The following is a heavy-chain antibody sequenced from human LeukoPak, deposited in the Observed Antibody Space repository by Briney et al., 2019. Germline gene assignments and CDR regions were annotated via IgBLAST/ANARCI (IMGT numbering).Heavy chain of an antibody. Sequence: ASVKVSCKGSGYSFTGYYMHWVRQAPGQGLEWMGWIDPNSGGTNYAQKFQGRVTMTTDTSMSTAYMELSRLTSDDTAVYYCARAGGRSWFDPWGQGTLVTASS. CDR3: ARAGGRSWFDP. CDR1: GYSFTGYY. J-gene: IGHJ5*02. V-gene: IGHV1-2*02. CDR2: IDPNSGGT.